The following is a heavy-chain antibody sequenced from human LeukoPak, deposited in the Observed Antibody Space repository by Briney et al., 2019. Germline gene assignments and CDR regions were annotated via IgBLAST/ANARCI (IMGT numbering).Heavy chain of an antibody. CDR3: ARYCSSTSCYPFDY. D-gene: IGHD2-2*01. J-gene: IGHJ4*02. Sequence: ASVKVSCKASGYTFTGYYMRWVRQAPGQGLEWMGWINPNSGGTNYAQKFQGRVTMTRDTSISTAYMELSRLRSDDTAVYYCARYCSSTSCYPFDYWGQGTLVTVSS. CDR1: GYTFTGYY. V-gene: IGHV1-2*02. CDR2: INPNSGGT.